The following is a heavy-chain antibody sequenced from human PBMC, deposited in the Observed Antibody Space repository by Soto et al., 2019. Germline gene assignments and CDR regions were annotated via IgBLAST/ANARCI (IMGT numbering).Heavy chain of an antibody. D-gene: IGHD3-22*01. CDR1: GGTFSSYA. CDR2: IIPTFGTA. CDR3: ARVRGPSSGYYPYWFDP. J-gene: IGHJ5*02. Sequence: QVQLVQSGAEVKKPGSSVKVSCKASGGTFSSYAITWVRQAPGQGLEWMGGIIPTFGTANYAKKFQARVTITADESTSTAYMELSRLRSEDTAVYYWARVRGPSSGYYPYWFDPWGQGTLVTVSS. V-gene: IGHV1-69*12.